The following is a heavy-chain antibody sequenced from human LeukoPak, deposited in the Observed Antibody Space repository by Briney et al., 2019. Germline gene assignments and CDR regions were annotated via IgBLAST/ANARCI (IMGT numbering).Heavy chain of an antibody. CDR2: IFHSGST. CDR1: GYSIINDYY. D-gene: IGHD1-7*01. J-gene: IGHJ4*02. V-gene: IGHV4-38-2*02. Sequence: SETQSLTCTVSGYSIINDYYWGWIRQPPGKGLEWIGSIFHSGSTYYDPSLRSRLTISVDTSKNQFSLRLSSVTAADTAVYYCARVYVELFSYFDYWGQGALVTVSS. CDR3: ARVYVELFSYFDY.